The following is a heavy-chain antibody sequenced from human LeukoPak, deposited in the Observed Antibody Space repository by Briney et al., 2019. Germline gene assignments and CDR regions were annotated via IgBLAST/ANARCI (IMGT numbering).Heavy chain of an antibody. Sequence: SETLSLTCTVSGGSISSYYWSWIRQPPGKGLEWIGYIYCNGSTNYNPSLKSRVTISVDTSKNQFSLKLSSVTAADTAVYYCARGSSSPLGYWGQGTLVTVSS. CDR1: GGSISSYY. J-gene: IGHJ4*02. V-gene: IGHV4-59*01. D-gene: IGHD6-13*01. CDR2: IYCNGST. CDR3: ARGSSSPLGY.